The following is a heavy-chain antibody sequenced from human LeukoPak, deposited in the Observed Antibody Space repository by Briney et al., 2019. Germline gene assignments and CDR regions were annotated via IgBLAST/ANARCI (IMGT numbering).Heavy chain of an antibody. J-gene: IGHJ5*02. D-gene: IGHD3-22*01. CDR2: IYYTGST. V-gene: IGHV4-59*08. CDR1: AGSISSLY. Sequence: SETLSLTCSVSAGSISSLYWSWIRQPPGKGLEWFGYIYYTGSTNYNPSLKSRVTMFVDMSKNQFSLRLSPVTAADTAVYYCARHDSVVVIGPWGQGTLVTVSS. CDR3: ARHDSVVVIGP.